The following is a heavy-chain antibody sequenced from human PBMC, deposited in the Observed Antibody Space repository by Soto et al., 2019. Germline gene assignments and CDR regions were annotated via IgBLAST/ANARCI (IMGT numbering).Heavy chain of an antibody. V-gene: IGHV3-21*01. D-gene: IGHD6-6*01. CDR1: GFTFSSYS. CDR3: SRVGYSSSSSAFYYYYMDV. CDR2: ISSSSSYI. J-gene: IGHJ6*03. Sequence: PGGSLRLSCAASGFTFSSYSMNWVRQAPGKGLEWVSSISSSSSYIYYADSVKGRFTISRDNAKNSLYLQMNSLRAEDTAVYYCSRVGYSSSSSAFYYYYMDVWGKWTTVTVSS.